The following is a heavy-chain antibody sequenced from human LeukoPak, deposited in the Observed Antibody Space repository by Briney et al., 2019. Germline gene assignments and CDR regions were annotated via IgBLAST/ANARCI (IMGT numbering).Heavy chain of an antibody. CDR2: ISGSGGST. J-gene: IGHJ6*02. V-gene: IGHV3-23*01. CDR3: AKHEDGYYYYGVDV. D-gene: IGHD5-24*01. CDR1: GFTFSSYA. Sequence: GGSLSLSCAASGFTFSSYAMSWVRQAPGKGLEWVSAISGSGGSTYYADSVKGRFTISRDNSKNTLYLQMNSLRAEDTAVYYCAKHEDGYYYYGVDVWGQGTTVTVSS.